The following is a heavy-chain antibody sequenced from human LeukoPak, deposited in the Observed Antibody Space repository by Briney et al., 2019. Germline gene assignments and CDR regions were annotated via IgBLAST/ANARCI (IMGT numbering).Heavy chain of an antibody. CDR2: IDYTGST. D-gene: IGHD2-2*01. CDR1: GGSISGYY. CDR3: ARLSKDTVVLPAAMAHYFDY. J-gene: IGHJ4*02. Sequence: PSETLSLTCTVSGGSISGYYRSWIRQPPGKGLLFIGYIDYTGSTNYNPSLESRVTLSVDTSKNQFSLKLRSVTAADTAVYYCARLSKDTVVLPAAMAHYFDYWGQGTLVTVSS. V-gene: IGHV4-59*08.